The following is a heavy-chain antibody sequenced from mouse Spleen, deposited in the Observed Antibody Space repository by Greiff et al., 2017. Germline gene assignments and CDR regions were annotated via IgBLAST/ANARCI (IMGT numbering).Heavy chain of an antibody. J-gene: IGHJ1*01. D-gene: IGHD1-1*01. V-gene: IGHV1-26*01. CDR1: GYTFTDYY. Sequence: EVQLQQSGPELVKPGASVKISCKASGYTFTDYYMNWVKQSHGKSLEWIGDINPNNGGTSYNQKFKGKATLTVDKSSSTAYMELRSLTSEDSAVYYCARYLSIPHWYFDVWGAGTTVTVSS. CDR3: ARYLSIPHWYFDV. CDR2: INPNNGGT.